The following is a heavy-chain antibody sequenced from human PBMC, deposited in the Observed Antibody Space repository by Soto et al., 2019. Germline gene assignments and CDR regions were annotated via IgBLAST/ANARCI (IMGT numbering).Heavy chain of an antibody. CDR3: AKVSSPGYAGFFAL. Sequence: GGSLRLSCTASGSTFNRHAMTWVRQAPGKGLEWVSGLSDSGGSIYYADSVKGRFTISRDNSMNTLYLQMNTLRAEDTAVYYCAKVSSPGYAGFFALWGQGPLVPVS. J-gene: IGHJ4*02. V-gene: IGHV3-23*01. CDR1: GSTFNRHA. D-gene: IGHD2-8*01. CDR2: LSDSGGSI.